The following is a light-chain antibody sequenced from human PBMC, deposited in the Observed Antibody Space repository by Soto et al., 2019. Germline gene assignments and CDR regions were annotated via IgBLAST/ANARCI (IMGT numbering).Light chain of an antibody. CDR3: AAWDDSLNSPVRV. Sequence: QSVLSQPASVSGSPGQSITISCTGTSSDIGVYNSVSWYQQFPGKAPKLILYEVSDRPSGVSNRFSGSKSGNTASLTISGLQAEDEADYYCAAWDDSLNSPVRVFGGGTKLTVL. V-gene: IGLV2-14*01. J-gene: IGLJ3*02. CDR2: EVS. CDR1: SSDIGVYNS.